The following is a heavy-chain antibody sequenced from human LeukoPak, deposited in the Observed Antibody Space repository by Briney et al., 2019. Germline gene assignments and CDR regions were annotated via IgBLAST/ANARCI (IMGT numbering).Heavy chain of an antibody. CDR3: ARPTPDAFDI. Sequence: PSGTLSLTCAVSGGSISSYYWSWIRQPPGKGLEWIGYIYYSGSTNYNPSLKSRVTISVDTSKNQFSLKLSSVTAADTAVYYCARPTPDAFDIWGQGTMVTVSS. J-gene: IGHJ3*02. V-gene: IGHV4-59*08. CDR2: IYYSGST. CDR1: GGSISSYY.